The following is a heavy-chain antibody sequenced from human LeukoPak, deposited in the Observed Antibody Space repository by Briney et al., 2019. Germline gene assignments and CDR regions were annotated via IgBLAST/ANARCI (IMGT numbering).Heavy chain of an antibody. V-gene: IGHV1-2*02. Sequence: GASVKVSCKASGYTFTAYYIHWVRQAPGQGLEWMGWNNPNSGGTNTAQRFQGRVTMTRDTSISTAYMELSSLRSDDTAVYYCARVKNYYDSSGYLYYFDTWGQGTLVTVSS. CDR2: NNPNSGGT. J-gene: IGHJ4*02. D-gene: IGHD3-22*01. CDR3: ARVKNYYDSSGYLYYFDT. CDR1: GYTFTAYY.